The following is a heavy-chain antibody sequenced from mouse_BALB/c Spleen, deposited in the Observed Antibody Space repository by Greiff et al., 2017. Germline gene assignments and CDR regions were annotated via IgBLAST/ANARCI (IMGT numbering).Heavy chain of an antibody. CDR3: TRWGLLPYAMDY. J-gene: IGHJ4*01. V-gene: IGHV1-69*02. CDR1: GYTFTSYW. D-gene: IGHD2-3*01. CDR2: IYPSDSYT. Sequence: VQLQQPGAELVRPGASVKLSCKASGYTFTSYWINWVKQRPGQGLEWIGNIYPSDSYTNYNQKFKDKATLTVDKSSSTAYMQLSSPTSEDSAVYYCTRWGLLPYAMDYWGQGTSVTVSS.